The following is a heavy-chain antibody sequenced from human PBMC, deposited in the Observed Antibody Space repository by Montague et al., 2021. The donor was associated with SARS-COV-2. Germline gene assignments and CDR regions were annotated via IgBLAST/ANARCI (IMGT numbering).Heavy chain of an antibody. CDR2: GNHSGHT. Sequence: SETLSLTCAVYGGSLSGDHWSWIRQRPGKGLELMGEGNHSGHTSYNLSLKSRVTMSVDTSKSQFSLKVRSVTAADTAVYDCERGSVGVAARMRYYFDQWGQGTLVTVSS. CDR1: GGSLSGDH. J-gene: IGHJ4*02. CDR3: ERGSVGVAARMRYYFDQ. V-gene: IGHV4-34*01. D-gene: IGHD6-6*01.